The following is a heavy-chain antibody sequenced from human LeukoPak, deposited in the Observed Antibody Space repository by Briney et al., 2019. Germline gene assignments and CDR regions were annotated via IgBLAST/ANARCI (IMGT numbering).Heavy chain of an antibody. CDR3: ARGYELDYYDSRFDP. CDR1: GFTFSSYS. J-gene: IGHJ5*02. Sequence: GGSLRLSCAASGFTFSSYSMNWVRQAPGKGLEWVSSISSSSSYIYYADSVKGRFTISRDNAKNSLYLQMNSLRAEDTAVYYCARGYELDYYDSRFDPWGQGTLVIVSS. V-gene: IGHV3-21*01. D-gene: IGHD3-22*01. CDR2: ISSSSSYI.